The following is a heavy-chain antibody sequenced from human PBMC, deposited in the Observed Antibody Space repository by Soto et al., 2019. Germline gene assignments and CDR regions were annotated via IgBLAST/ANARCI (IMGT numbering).Heavy chain of an antibody. CDR3: ARFLDSSSWYHLAFRYYFDY. V-gene: IGHV4-39*01. J-gene: IGHJ4*02. Sequence: PSETLSLTCTVSGGSISSSSYYWGWIRQPPGKGLEWIGSIYYSGSTYYNKSLKNRITISVDTSKKQFYLKQSSVTAADTAVYYFARFLDSSSWYHLAFRYYFDYWGQGTLVTVSS. CDR1: GGSISSSSYY. D-gene: IGHD6-13*01. CDR2: IYYSGST.